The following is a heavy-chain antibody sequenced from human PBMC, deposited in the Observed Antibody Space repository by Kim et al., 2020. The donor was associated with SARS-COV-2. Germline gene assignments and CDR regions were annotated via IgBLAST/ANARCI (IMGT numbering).Heavy chain of an antibody. D-gene: IGHD5-12*01. CDR1: GFTFSSYS. CDR2: ISSSSSYI. CDR3: ARGGRDGYNDAFDI. Sequence: GGSLRLSCAASGFTFSSYSMNWVRQAPGKGLEWVSSISSSSSYIYYADSVKGRFTISRDNAKNSLYLQMNSLRAEDTAVYYCARGGRDGYNDAFDIWGQGTMVTVSS. J-gene: IGHJ3*02. V-gene: IGHV3-21*01.